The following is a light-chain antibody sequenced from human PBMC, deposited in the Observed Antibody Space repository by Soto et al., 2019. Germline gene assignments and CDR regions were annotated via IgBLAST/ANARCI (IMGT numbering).Light chain of an antibody. V-gene: IGLV2-14*01. J-gene: IGLJ1*01. CDR2: EVS. Sequence: QSSLTQPASVSVSPGQSITISGTGTSNDVGANDFVSWYQQLPGKAPKLMIYEVSNRPSGVSDRFSGSKSGDTASLTISGLQAEEEADYFCIAYRNNDDRVFGTGTKVTAL. CDR3: IAYRNNDDRV. CDR1: SNDVGANDF.